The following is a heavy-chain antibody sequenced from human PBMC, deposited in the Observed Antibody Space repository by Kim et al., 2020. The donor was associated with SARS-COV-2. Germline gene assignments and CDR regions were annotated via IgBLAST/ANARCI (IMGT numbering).Heavy chain of an antibody. D-gene: IGHD3-22*01. Sequence: SVKGRCTISRDNAKNSLYLQMNSLRDEDTAVYYCARRPFTYYYDSSGYDYWGQGTLVTVSS. J-gene: IGHJ4*02. CDR3: ARRPFTYYYDSSGYDY. V-gene: IGHV3-48*02.